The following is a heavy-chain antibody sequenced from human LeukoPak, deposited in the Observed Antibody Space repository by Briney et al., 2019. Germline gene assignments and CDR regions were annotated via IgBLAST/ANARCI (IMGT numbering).Heavy chain of an antibody. CDR1: GYTFTSYG. CDR2: VSAYNGNT. D-gene: IGHD6-19*01. CDR3: ARDVYSSGWYGDGYFDY. Sequence: ASVKVSCKASGYTFTSYGISWVRQAPGQGLEWMGWVSAYNGNTNYAQKLQGRVTMTTDTSTSTAYMELRSLRSDDTAVYYCARDVYSSGWYGDGYFDYWGQGTLVTVSS. V-gene: IGHV1-18*01. J-gene: IGHJ4*02.